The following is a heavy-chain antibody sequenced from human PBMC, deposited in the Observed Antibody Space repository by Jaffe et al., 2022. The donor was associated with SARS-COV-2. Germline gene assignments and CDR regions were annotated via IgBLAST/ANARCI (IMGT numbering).Heavy chain of an antibody. CDR2: IYYSGST. Sequence: QVQLQESGPGLVKPSETLSLTCTVSGGSISSYYWSWIRQPPGKGLEWIGYIYYSGSTNYNPSLKSRVTISVDTSKNQFSLKLSSVTAADTAVYYCAGRPLGLQINWFDPWGQGTLVTVSS. V-gene: IGHV4-59*01. J-gene: IGHJ5*02. CDR1: GGSISSYY. D-gene: IGHD5-18*01. CDR3: AGRPLGLQINWFDP.